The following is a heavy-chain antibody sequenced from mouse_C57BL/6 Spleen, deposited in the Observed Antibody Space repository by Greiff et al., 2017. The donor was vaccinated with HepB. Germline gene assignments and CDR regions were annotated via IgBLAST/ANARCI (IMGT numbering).Heavy chain of an antibody. J-gene: IGHJ1*03. Sequence: EVQVEESEGGLVQPGSSMKLSCTASGFTFSDYYMAWVRQVPEKGLEWVANINYDGSSTYYLDSLKSRFIISRDNAKNILYLQMSSLKSEDTATYYCARGNYGSSSYWYFDVWGTGTTVTVSS. CDR2: INYDGSST. CDR1: GFTFSDYY. CDR3: ARGNYGSSSYWYFDV. V-gene: IGHV5-16*01. D-gene: IGHD1-1*01.